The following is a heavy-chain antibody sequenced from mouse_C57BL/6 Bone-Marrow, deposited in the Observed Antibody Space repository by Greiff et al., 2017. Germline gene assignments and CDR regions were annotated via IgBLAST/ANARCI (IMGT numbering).Heavy chain of an antibody. V-gene: IGHV1-26*01. D-gene: IGHD3-3*01. J-gene: IGHJ4*01. Sequence: VQLQQSGPELVKPGASVKISCKASGYTFTDYYMNWVKQSHGKSLEWIGDINPNNDGTSYNQKFKGKATLTVDKSSSTAYMELRSLTSEDSAVYYCASEVGQNYAMDYWGQGTSVTVSS. CDR1: GYTFTDYY. CDR2: INPNNDGT. CDR3: ASEVGQNYAMDY.